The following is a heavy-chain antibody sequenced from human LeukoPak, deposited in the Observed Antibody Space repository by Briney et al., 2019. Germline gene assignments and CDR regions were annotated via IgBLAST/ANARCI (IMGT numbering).Heavy chain of an antibody. D-gene: IGHD7-27*01. CDR2: IDWDDGK. V-gene: IGHV2-70*11. CDR3: AQTKQLLSGAFDI. CDR1: GFSLTTSGMC. J-gene: IGHJ3*02. Sequence: ESGPTLVNPRQTLTLTCSFSGFSLTTSGMCVSWIRQPPGKALEWLARIDWDDGKYYTTSLETRLSISKDTSKNQVVLTMTDMDPADTATYYCAQTKQLLSGAFDIWGQGTMVTVSS.